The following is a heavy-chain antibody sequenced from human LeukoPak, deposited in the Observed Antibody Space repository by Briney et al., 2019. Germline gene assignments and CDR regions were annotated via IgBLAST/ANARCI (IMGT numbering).Heavy chain of an antibody. CDR1: GYTFTGYY. J-gene: IGHJ5*02. D-gene: IGHD5-18*01. Sequence: GASVKVSCKASGYTFTGYYIHWVRQAPGQGLEWMGWMNPTSGGTNYAEKFQGRVTMTRDTSIITAYMELSSLRSDDTAVYYRVREGYHRPAWFDPWGQGTLVTVSS. V-gene: IGHV1-2*02. CDR3: VREGYHRPAWFDP. CDR2: MNPTSGGT.